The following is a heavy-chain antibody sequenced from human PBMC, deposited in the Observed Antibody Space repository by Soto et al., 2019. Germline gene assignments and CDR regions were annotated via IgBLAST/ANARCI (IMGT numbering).Heavy chain of an antibody. D-gene: IGHD3-22*01. V-gene: IGHV3-23*01. CDR2: ISGSGGST. J-gene: IGHJ4*02. Sequence: GGSLRLSCAASGFTFSSYAMSWVRQAPGKGLEWVSAISGSGGSTYYADSVKGRFTISRDNSKNTLYLQMNSLRAEDTAVYYCAKDVGFYYDSSGYAYWGQGTLVTVSS. CDR3: AKDVGFYYDSSGYAY. CDR1: GFTFSSYA.